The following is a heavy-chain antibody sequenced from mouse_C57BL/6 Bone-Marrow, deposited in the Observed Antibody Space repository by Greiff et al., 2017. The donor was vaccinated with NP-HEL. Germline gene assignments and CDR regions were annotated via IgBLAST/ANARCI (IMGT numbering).Heavy chain of an antibody. D-gene: IGHD2-12*01. V-gene: IGHV1-72*01. CDR1: GYTFTSYW. J-gene: IGHJ4*01. Sequence: VQLQQPGAELVKPGASVKLSCKASGYTFTSYWMHWVKQRPGRGLEWIGRIDPNSGGTKYNEKFKSKATLPVDKSYSTAYMQLSSLTSEDSAVYYFARGRVTTCPYAMDYWGQGTSVTVTS. CDR2: IDPNSGGT. CDR3: ARGRVTTCPYAMDY.